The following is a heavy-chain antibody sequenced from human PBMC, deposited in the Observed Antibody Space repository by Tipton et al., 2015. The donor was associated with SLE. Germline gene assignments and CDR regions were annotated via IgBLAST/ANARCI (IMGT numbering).Heavy chain of an antibody. CDR2: IYTSGST. D-gene: IGHD3-10*01. V-gene: IGHV4-61*05. CDR3: ATRSSGSYLNWFDP. Sequence: LRLSCTVSGGSISSSSYYWSWIRQPPGKGLEWIGYIYTSGSTNYNPSLKSRVTISVDTSKNQFSLKLTSVTAADTALYYCATRSSGSYLNWFDPWGQGSLVTVSP. CDR1: GGSISSSSYY. J-gene: IGHJ5*02.